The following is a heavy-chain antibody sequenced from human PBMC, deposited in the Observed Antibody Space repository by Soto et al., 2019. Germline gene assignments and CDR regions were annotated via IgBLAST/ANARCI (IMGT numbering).Heavy chain of an antibody. J-gene: IGHJ5*02. V-gene: IGHV4-59*01. CDR3: ARTSYSSGWYGDYNWFDP. CDR1: GGSISSYY. CDR2: IYYSGST. Sequence: PSETLSLTCTASGGSISSYYWSWIRQPPGKGLEWIGYIYYSGSTNYNPSLKSRVTISVDTSKNQFSLKLSSVTAADTAVYYCARTSYSSGWYGDYNWFDPWGQGTLVTVSS. D-gene: IGHD6-19*01.